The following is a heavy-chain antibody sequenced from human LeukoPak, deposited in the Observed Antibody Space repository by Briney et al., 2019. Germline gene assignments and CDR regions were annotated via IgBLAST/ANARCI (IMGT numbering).Heavy chain of an antibody. V-gene: IGHV4-59*08. D-gene: IGHD2-15*01. CDR3: ARQPYRSGAYYFDY. Sequence: SETLSLTCSVSDDXINGYYWSWIRQPPGKGLEWVGYMFHTGSANYNPSLKSRVTVSIDTSKNQFSLKLSSVIAADTAVYYCARQPYRSGAYYFDYWGQGTLITVSS. CDR1: DDXINGYY. CDR2: MFHTGSA. J-gene: IGHJ4*02.